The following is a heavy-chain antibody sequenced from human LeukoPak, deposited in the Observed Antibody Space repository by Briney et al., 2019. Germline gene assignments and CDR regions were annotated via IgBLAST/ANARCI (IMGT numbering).Heavy chain of an antibody. CDR1: GGSFSDYY. D-gene: IGHD3-10*01. J-gene: IGHJ2*01. CDR2: IHHSGST. CDR3: ARRLLWFGELLSFDL. Sequence: SSETLSLTCAVYGGSFSDYYWSWIRQPPGKGLEWIGEIHHSGSTNYKPSLKSRVTISVATSKNQFSLKLSSVTAADTAVYYCARRLLWFGELLSFDLWGRGTLATVSS. V-gene: IGHV4-34*01.